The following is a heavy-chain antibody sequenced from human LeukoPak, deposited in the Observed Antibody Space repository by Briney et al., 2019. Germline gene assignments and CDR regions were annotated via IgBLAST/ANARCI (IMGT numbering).Heavy chain of an antibody. D-gene: IGHD3-3*01. V-gene: IGHV4-59*11. Sequence: SETLSLTCTVSGGSISSHYWSWIRQPPGKGLEWIGYIYYSGSTNYNPSLKSRVTISVDTSKNQFSLKLSSVTAADKAVYYCARESGYYDFWSGQMVFYYMDVWGKGTTVTVSS. CDR1: GGSISSHY. CDR3: ARESGYYDFWSGQMVFYYMDV. J-gene: IGHJ6*03. CDR2: IYYSGST.